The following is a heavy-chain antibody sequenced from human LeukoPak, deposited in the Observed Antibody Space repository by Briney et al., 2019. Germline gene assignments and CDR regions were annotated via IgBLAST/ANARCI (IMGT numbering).Heavy chain of an antibody. J-gene: IGHJ4*02. Sequence: SETLSLTCAVYGGSFSGYYWSWIRQPPGKGLEWIGEINHSGSTNYNPSLKSRVTISVDTSKNQFSLKLSSVTAADTAVYYCASDYGDYEDWGQGTLVTVSS. V-gene: IGHV4-34*01. CDR3: ASDYGDYED. D-gene: IGHD4-17*01. CDR1: GGSFSGYY. CDR2: INHSGST.